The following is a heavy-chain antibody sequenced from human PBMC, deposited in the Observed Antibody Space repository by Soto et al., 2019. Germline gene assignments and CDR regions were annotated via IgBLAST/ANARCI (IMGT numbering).Heavy chain of an antibody. CDR1: GFTFSGSA. CDR2: IRSKANSYAT. D-gene: IGHD1-26*01. Sequence: GGSLRLSCAASGFTFSGSAMHWVRQASGKGLEWVGRIRSKANSYATAYAASVKGRFTISRDDSRNTAYLQMNSLKTEDTAVYYCTRLGVGATADYWGQGTLVTVSS. V-gene: IGHV3-73*01. CDR3: TRLGVGATADY. J-gene: IGHJ4*02.